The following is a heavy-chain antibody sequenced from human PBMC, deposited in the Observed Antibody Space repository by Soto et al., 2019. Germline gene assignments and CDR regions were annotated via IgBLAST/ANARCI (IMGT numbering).Heavy chain of an antibody. CDR1: GGTFSSYA. J-gene: IGHJ6*02. D-gene: IGHD3-3*01. CDR3: ARDHLRFLEWLLGYGMDV. Sequence: ASVKVSCKASGGTFSSYAISWVRQAPGQGLEWMGGIIPIFGTANYAQKFQGRVTIAADESTSTVYMELSSLRSEDTAVYYCARDHLRFLEWLLGYGMDVWGQGTTVTVSS. V-gene: IGHV1-69*13. CDR2: IIPIFGTA.